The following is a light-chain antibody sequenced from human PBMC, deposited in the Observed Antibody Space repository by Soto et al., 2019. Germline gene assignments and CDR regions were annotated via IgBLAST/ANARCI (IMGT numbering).Light chain of an antibody. V-gene: IGKV1-5*01. J-gene: IGKJ1*01. Sequence: DIQVTQSPPTLAACVGDRVTITCRASQSIRYYLAWYQQMPGKAPKLLIYGASSLQSGVPSRFSGSGSGTEFTLTISSLQPDDFATYFCQHHNSYSQTFGQGTKVDIK. CDR1: QSIRYY. CDR2: GAS. CDR3: QHHNSYSQT.